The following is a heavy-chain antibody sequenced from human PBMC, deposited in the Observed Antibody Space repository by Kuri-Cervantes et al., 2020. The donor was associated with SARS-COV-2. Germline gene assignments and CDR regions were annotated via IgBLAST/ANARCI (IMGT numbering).Heavy chain of an antibody. V-gene: IGHV1-46*01. CDR2: INPSGGST. CDR1: GYTFTSYY. J-gene: IGHJ4*02. D-gene: IGHD3-22*01. Sequence: ASVKVSCKASGYTFTSYYMHWVRQAPGQGLEWMGIINPSGGSTSYAQKFQGRVTMTRDTSTSTVYMELSSLRSEDTAVYYCARDYYDSSVYYYALRSLDYWGQGTLVTVSS. CDR3: ARDYYDSSVYYYALRSLDY.